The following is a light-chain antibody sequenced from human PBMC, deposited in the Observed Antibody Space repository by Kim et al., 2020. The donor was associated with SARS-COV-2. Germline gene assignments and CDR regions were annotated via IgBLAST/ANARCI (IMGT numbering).Light chain of an antibody. CDR1: KLWDKY. Sequence: VSPGQTASSTCYEDKLWDKYVCWDHQKPGQSPVLVIHQDSKRPSGIPERFSGSNSGNTATLTISGTQAMDEADYYCQAWDSSTAVFGGGTQLTVL. CDR3: QAWDSSTAV. J-gene: IGLJ2*01. V-gene: IGLV3-1*01. CDR2: QDS.